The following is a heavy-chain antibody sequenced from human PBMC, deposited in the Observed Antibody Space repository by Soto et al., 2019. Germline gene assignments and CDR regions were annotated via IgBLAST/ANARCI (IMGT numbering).Heavy chain of an antibody. CDR2: IYFSGVT. V-gene: IGHV4-31*03. CDR3: ARDPWRTPPEAAFDV. J-gene: IGHJ3*01. Sequence: QVQLQESGPGLVEPSQTLSLTCTVSGGSISSAGYYWSWIRQRPGTGLEWIGYIYFSGVTYYNPSLESRVTISVDTSKNQFSLRLSSVTAADTAVYYCARDPWRTPPEAAFDVWFQGTKVTVSS. D-gene: IGHD1-1*01. CDR1: GGSISSAGYY.